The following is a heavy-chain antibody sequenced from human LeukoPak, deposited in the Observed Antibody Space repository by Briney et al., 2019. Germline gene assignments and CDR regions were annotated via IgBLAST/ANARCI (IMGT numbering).Heavy chain of an antibody. CDR1: GGSFSGYY. CDR2: INHSGST. D-gene: IGHD6-13*01. J-gene: IGHJ5*02. V-gene: IGHV4-34*01. Sequence: PSETLSLTCAVYGGSFSGYYWSWIRQPPGKGLEWIGEINHSGSTNYNPSLKSRVTISVDTSKNQFSLKLSSVTAADTAVYYCARRTIAAAGSRGGFDPWGQGTLVTVSS. CDR3: ARRTIAAAGSRGGFDP.